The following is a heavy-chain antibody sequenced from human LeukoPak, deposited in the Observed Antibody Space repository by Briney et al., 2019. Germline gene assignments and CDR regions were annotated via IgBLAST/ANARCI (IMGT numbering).Heavy chain of an antibody. J-gene: IGHJ2*01. CDR2: IKQDGSMK. D-gene: IGHD1-26*01. Sequence: GGSLRLSCAASGFSFSTYWMSWVRQAPGKGLEWVANIKQDGSMKGYVDSVKGRFTISRDNAKNSLYLQMNSLRAEDTAVYYCARDVVGATPYWYFDLWGRGTLVTVSS. CDR3: ARDVVGATPYWYFDL. CDR1: GFSFSTYW. V-gene: IGHV3-7*01.